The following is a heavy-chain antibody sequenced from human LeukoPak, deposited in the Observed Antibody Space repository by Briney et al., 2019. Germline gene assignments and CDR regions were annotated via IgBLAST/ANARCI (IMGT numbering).Heavy chain of an antibody. J-gene: IGHJ4*02. CDR2: INPNSGGT. CDR1: GYTFTGYY. Sequence: VASVKVSFKASGYTFTGYYMHWVRQAPGQGLEWMGWINPNSGGTNYAQKFQGRVTMTRDTSISTAYMELSRLRSGDTAVYYCARDRSGSYEYWGQGTLVTVSS. CDR3: ARDRSGSYEY. D-gene: IGHD1-26*01. V-gene: IGHV1-2*02.